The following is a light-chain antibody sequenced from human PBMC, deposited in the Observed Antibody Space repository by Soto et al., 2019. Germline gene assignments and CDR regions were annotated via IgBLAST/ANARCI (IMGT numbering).Light chain of an antibody. Sequence: DIQMTQSPSSLSASVGDRVTITCRASQTISRYANWYQQKPGKAPKLLISGAFDLQTGVPSRFSDSGSGTDFTLTINGLQPDDFATYYCQQSYNTPWTFGQGTRWIS. J-gene: IGKJ1*01. CDR3: QQSYNTPWT. CDR1: QTISRY. CDR2: GAF. V-gene: IGKV1-39*01.